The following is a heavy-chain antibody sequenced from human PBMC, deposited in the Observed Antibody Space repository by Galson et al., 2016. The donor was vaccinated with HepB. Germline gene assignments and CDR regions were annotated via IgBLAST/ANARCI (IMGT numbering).Heavy chain of an antibody. CDR3: TRVHRGGIAAAGFQI. D-gene: IGHD6-13*01. V-gene: IGHV3-74*01. CDR1: GFPFSKYW. J-gene: IGHJ4*02. CDR2: INTDGSST. Sequence: SLRLSCAASGFPFSKYWMHWVRQAPGKGLVWVSRINTDGSSTTYADSVKGRFTISRDNAKNTLYLQTNSLRAEDTALYYCTRVHRGGIAAAGFQIWGQGTLVTVSS.